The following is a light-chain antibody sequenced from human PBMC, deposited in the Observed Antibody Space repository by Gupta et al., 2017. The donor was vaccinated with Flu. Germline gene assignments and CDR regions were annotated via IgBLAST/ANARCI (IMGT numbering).Light chain of an antibody. Sequence: PSSLSASVGDRVTFTCRASQGISNYLAWYQKKPGKVPKLLIYAASTLQSGVPSRFSGSGFGTDFTLTISSLQSEDVATYYCQKDDNAPWTFGQGTXVEIK. CDR2: AAS. V-gene: IGKV1-27*01. CDR1: QGISNY. CDR3: QKDDNAPWT. J-gene: IGKJ1*01.